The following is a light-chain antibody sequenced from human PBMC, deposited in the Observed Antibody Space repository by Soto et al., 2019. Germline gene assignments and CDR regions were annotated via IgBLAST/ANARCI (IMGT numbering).Light chain of an antibody. CDR1: QTIDRW. CDR2: DAY. V-gene: IGKV1-5*01. CDR3: QQCKSYYT. Sequence: DIQLTQSPSTLSASVGDRVTITCRASQTIDRWLAWYQRKPGKAPKLLIYDAYTLQNGVPTRCIGSGAGTEFPLTISSLQPDDFASYYRQQCKSYYTFGQGTNLEIK. J-gene: IGKJ2*01.